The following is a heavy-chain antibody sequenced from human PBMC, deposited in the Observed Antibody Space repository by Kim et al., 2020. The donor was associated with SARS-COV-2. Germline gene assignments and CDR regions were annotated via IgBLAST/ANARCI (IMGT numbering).Heavy chain of an antibody. Sequence: SETLSLTCTVSGGSISSNNYYWGWIRQAPGKGLEWIAIIRYSGGTYYNASLKSRVTISVDPSKTQFSLDLSSVTAADTAVYYCASSALYDVLTGYYKNAGYFDYWGQGTLVTVSS. CDR1: GGSISSNNYY. V-gene: IGHV4-39*01. J-gene: IGHJ4*02. CDR3: ASSALYDVLTGYYKNAGYFDY. D-gene: IGHD3-9*01. CDR2: IRYSGGT.